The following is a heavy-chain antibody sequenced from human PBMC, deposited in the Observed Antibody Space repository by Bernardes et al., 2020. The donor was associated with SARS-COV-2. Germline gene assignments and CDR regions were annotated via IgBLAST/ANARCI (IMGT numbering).Heavy chain of an antibody. CDR3: AKREYYDFWSGPIDY. Sequence: GGSLRLSCAASGFTFRSSAMNWVRQAPGQGLEWVSAISGSGGSTYYADSVRGRFTISRDNSKNTLYLQMNSQRAEDTAVYYCAKREYYDFWSGPIDYWGQGTLVTVSS. D-gene: IGHD3-3*01. V-gene: IGHV3-23*01. CDR2: ISGSGGST. J-gene: IGHJ4*02. CDR1: GFTFRSSA.